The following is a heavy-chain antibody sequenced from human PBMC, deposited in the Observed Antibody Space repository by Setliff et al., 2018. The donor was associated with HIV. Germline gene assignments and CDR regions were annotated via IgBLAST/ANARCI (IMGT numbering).Heavy chain of an antibody. V-gene: IGHV4-4*07. J-gene: IGHJ2*01. Sequence: SETLSLTCTVSGDSIGDYYWNWIQQPAGKGLEWIGRVYASAYSNNNPSLKSRVTMSVDTSQNQFSLKLRSVNAADTAVYYCARDWVTRSNYYGSGSPWYFDFWGRGILVTVSS. CDR3: ARDWVTRSNYYGSGSPWYFDF. CDR2: VYASAYS. D-gene: IGHD3-10*01. CDR1: GDSIGDYY.